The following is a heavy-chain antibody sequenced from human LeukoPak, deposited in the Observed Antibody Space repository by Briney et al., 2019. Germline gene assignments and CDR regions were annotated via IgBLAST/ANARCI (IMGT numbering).Heavy chain of an antibody. V-gene: IGHV4-59*01. J-gene: IGHJ6*04. CDR1: GASISSYY. D-gene: IGHD5-12*01. Sequence: SETLSLTCTVSGASISSYYWSWIRQPPGKGLEWIGYIDNTESTNYNPSLKSRVTISVDKSKNHFSLKLSSVTAADTAVYYCARMTYDPHGVDVWGKGTTVTVSS. CDR2: IDNTEST. CDR3: ARMTYDPHGVDV.